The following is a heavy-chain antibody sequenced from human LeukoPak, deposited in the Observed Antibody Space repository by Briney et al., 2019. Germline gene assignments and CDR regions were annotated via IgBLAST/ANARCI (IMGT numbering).Heavy chain of an antibody. D-gene: IGHD3-22*01. V-gene: IGHV1-18*01. CDR2: ISAYNGHT. J-gene: IGHJ3*02. CDR3: ARHRLHRLYYDSSGYYHDAFDI. Sequence: ASVKVSCKASGYSFTSYGINWVRQAHGQGLELMGWISAYNGHTNYAQKFHDRVTMTTDTSTSTAYMELRSLRSDDTAVYYCARHRLHRLYYDSSGYYHDAFDIWGQGTMVTVSS. CDR1: GYSFTSYG.